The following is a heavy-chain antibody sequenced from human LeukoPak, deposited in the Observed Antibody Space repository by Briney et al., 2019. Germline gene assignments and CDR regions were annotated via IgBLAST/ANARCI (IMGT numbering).Heavy chain of an antibody. Sequence: SETLSLTCTASGGSISSYYWSWIRQPPGKGLEWIGYIYYSGSTNYNPSLESRVTISVDTSKNQFSLKLSSVTAADTAMYYCASQDITVAGHVDYWGQGTLVTVSS. CDR2: IYYSGST. J-gene: IGHJ4*02. V-gene: IGHV4-59*01. D-gene: IGHD6-19*01. CDR3: ASQDITVAGHVDY. CDR1: GGSISSYY.